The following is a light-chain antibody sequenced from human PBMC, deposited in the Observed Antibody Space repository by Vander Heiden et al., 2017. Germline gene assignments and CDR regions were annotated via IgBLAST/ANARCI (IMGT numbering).Light chain of an antibody. J-gene: IGKJ3*01. CDR2: AAS. CDR3: QQYDSTPPFT. V-gene: IGKV1-39*01. Sequence: DIQMTQSPSSLSASVGDRVTITCRASQSISSYLNWYQQKPGKAPKLLIYAASSLQSGVPSRFSGSGSGTDFTLTISSLQPEDFAPYYCQQYDSTPPFTFGHGTKVDIK. CDR1: QSISSY.